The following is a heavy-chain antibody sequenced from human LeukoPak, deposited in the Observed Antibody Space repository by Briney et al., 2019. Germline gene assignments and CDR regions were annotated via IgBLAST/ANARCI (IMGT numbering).Heavy chain of an antibody. CDR2: IIPILGIA. CDR3: ARDTAMVGYYFDY. CDR1: GYTFTSYA. Sequence: SVKVSCKASGYTFTSYAISWVRQAPGQGLEWMGRIIPILGIANYAQKFQGRVTITADKSTSTAYMELSSLRSEDTAVYYCARDTAMVGYYFDYWGQGTLVTVSS. D-gene: IGHD5-18*01. J-gene: IGHJ4*02. V-gene: IGHV1-69*04.